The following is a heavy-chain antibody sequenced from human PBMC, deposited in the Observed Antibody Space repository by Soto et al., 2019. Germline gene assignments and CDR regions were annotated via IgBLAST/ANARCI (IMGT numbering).Heavy chain of an antibody. CDR3: ARVWPSSSWCFDY. CDR2: IYYSGST. D-gene: IGHD6-13*01. V-gene: IGHV4-30-4*01. Sequence: QVQLQESGPGLVKPSQTLSLTCTVSGGSISSGDYYWSWIRQPPGKGLESIGYIYYSGSTYYNPSLKSRVTITVDTSKNQFSLMLSSVTAADTAVYYCARVWPSSSWCFDYWGQGTLVTVSS. J-gene: IGHJ4*02. CDR1: GGSISSGDYY.